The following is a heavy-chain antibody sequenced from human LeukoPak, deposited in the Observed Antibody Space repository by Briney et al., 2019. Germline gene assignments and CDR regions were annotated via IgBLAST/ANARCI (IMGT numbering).Heavy chain of an antibody. D-gene: IGHD5-18*01. CDR1: GGSISSSSYY. CDR2: IYYSGST. V-gene: IGHV4-39*01. CDR3: ASQTGYSYGYDPGWFDP. Sequence: PSETLSLTCTVSGGSISSSSYYWGWIRQPPGKGLEWIGSIYYSGSTYYNPSLKSRVTISVDTSKNQFSLKLSSVTAADTAVYYCASQTGYSYGYDPGWFDPWGQGTLVTVSS. J-gene: IGHJ5*02.